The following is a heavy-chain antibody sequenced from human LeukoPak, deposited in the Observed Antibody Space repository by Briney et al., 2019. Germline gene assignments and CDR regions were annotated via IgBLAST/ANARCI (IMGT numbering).Heavy chain of an antibody. CDR3: ARGSSIAAAGTPPRY. D-gene: IGHD6-13*01. Sequence: PSETLSLTCAVYGGSFSGYYWSWIRQPPGKGLEWIGEINHSGSTNYNPSLKSRVTISVDTSKNQFSLKLSSVTAADTAVYYCARGSSIAAAGTPPRYWGQGTLVTVSS. V-gene: IGHV4-34*01. CDR2: INHSGST. CDR1: GGSFSGYY. J-gene: IGHJ4*02.